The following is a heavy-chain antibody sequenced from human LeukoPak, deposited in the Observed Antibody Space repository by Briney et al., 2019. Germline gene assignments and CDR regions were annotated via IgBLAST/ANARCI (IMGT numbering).Heavy chain of an antibody. J-gene: IGHJ4*02. CDR2: IYYTGNT. Sequence: PSETLSLTCTVSGVSISSSYSYWGWIRQPPGMGLEWIGSIYYTGNTYYNASLKRQVSISIDTSKNQFSLKLTSVTAADTAVYYCARQTGSGLFILPGGQGTLVTVSS. D-gene: IGHD3/OR15-3a*01. CDR1: GVSISSSYSY. V-gene: IGHV4-39*01. CDR3: ARQTGSGLFILP.